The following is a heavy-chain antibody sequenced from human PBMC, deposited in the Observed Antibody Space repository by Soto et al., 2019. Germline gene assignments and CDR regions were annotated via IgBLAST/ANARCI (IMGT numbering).Heavy chain of an antibody. CDR1: GGSISSGDYY. Sequence: SETLSLTCTVSGGSISSGDYYWSWIRQPPGKGLEWIGYIYYSGSTYYNPSLKSRVTISVDTSKNQFSLKLSSVTAADTAVYYCARDGIVGVPAAGEYGMDVWGQGTTVTVSS. D-gene: IGHD2-2*01. CDR2: IYYSGST. J-gene: IGHJ6*02. CDR3: ARDGIVGVPAAGEYGMDV. V-gene: IGHV4-30-4*01.